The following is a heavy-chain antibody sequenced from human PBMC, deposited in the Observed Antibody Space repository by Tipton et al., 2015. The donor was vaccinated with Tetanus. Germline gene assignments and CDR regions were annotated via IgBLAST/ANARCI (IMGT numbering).Heavy chain of an antibody. CDR3: ARDYFGSGSNYYFDY. Sequence: QVQLVQSGAEVKQPGSSVKVSCKASGYTFTRYGLTWVRQAPGQGPEWMGWISGYNGNTNYAPKFQGRVTMTTETTTNTAYMELRSLRSDDTAVYYCARDYFGSGSNYYFDYWGQGSQVSVSS. D-gene: IGHD3-10*01. J-gene: IGHJ4*02. V-gene: IGHV1-18*01. CDR1: GYTFTRYG. CDR2: ISGYNGNT.